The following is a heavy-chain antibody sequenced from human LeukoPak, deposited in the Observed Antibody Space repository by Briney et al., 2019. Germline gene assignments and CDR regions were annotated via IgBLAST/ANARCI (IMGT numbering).Heavy chain of an antibody. J-gene: IGHJ4*02. D-gene: IGHD3-16*01. CDR2: ISSSGSTI. Sequence: GGSLRLSCAASGFTFSSYEMNWVRQAPGKGLEWVSYISSSGSTIYYADSVKGRFTISRDNAKNSLYLQMNSLRAEDTAVYYCARFIRAMDFDYWGQGTLVTVSS. V-gene: IGHV3-48*03. CDR1: GFTFSSYE. CDR3: ARFIRAMDFDY.